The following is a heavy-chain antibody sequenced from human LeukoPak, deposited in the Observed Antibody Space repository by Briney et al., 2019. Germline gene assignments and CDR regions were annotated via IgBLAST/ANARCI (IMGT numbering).Heavy chain of an antibody. D-gene: IGHD6-13*01. CDR1: GGTFSSYA. Sequence: ASVKVSCKASGGTFSSYAISWVRQAPGQGLEWMGGIIPIFGTANYAQKFQGRVTITADESTSTAYMELSSLRSEDTAVYYCAGRYSSSWYLLYFQHWGQGTLVTVSS. J-gene: IGHJ1*01. V-gene: IGHV1-69*13. CDR3: AGRYSSSWYLLYFQH. CDR2: IIPIFGTA.